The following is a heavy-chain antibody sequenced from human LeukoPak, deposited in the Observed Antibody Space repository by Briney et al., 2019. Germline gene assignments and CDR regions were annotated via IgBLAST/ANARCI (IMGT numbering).Heavy chain of an antibody. Sequence: PSETLSLTCTVSGGSVSSSYYWGWIRQPPGKGLEWIGSICSGGNTCSNPSLASRVTISVDSSRSHFFLQLTSATAADTAVYFCAGDGPWKSDYWGQGTLVTVSS. D-gene: IGHD1-1*01. CDR3: AGDGPWKSDY. J-gene: IGHJ4*02. V-gene: IGHV4-39*02. CDR2: ICSGGNT. CDR1: GGSVSSSYY.